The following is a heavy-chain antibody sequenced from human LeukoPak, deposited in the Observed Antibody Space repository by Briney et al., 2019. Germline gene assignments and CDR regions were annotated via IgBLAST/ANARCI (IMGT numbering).Heavy chain of an antibody. CDR3: ARDRGCGDYRKGLDY. CDR2: ISSSGSTI. CDR1: GFTFSDYY. D-gene: IGHD4-17*01. V-gene: IGHV3-11*04. J-gene: IGHJ4*02. Sequence: PGGSLRLSCAASGFTFSDYYMSWIRQAPGKGLEWVSYISSSGSTIYYADSVKGRFTISRDNAKNSLYLQMNSLRADDTAVYYCARDRGCGDYRKGLDYWGQGTLVIVSS.